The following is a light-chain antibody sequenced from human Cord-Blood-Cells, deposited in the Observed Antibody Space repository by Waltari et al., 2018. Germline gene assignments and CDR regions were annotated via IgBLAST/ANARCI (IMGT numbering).Light chain of an antibody. Sequence: DIVMTQSPDSLAVSLGERATINCKSSQSVLYSSNNKNYIAWYQQKPGQPRKLLIYWASTQEAGVPDRFSGSGSGTDFTLTISSLQAEDVAVYYCQQYYSTPYTFGQRTKLEIK. CDR1: QSVLYSSNNKNY. CDR2: WAS. V-gene: IGKV4-1*01. CDR3: QQYYSTPYT. J-gene: IGKJ2*01.